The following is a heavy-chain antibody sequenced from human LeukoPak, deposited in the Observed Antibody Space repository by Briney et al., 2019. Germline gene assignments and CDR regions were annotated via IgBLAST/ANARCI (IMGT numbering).Heavy chain of an antibody. D-gene: IGHD3-22*01. CDR1: GGSISSGDYY. Sequence: PSETLSLTCTVSGGSISSGDYYWSWIRQPPGKGLEWIGYMYYSGSTYYNPSLESRVTISVDTSKNQFSLKLSSVTAADTAVCYCARPYYYDSRIDPWGQGTLVTVSS. CDR3: ARPYYYDSRIDP. V-gene: IGHV4-30-4*01. J-gene: IGHJ5*02. CDR2: MYYSGST.